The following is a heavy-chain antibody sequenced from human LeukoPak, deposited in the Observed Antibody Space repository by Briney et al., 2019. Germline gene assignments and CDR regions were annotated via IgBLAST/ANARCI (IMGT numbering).Heavy chain of an antibody. D-gene: IGHD3-3*01. CDR2: ISSSGRNI. J-gene: IGHJ2*01. V-gene: IGHV3-21*01. Sequence: GGSLRLSCAASGFTFVSFGMNGVRQAPGKGLEWVSSISSSGRNIHYADSLKGRFTISRDNAKNSLYLQMNSLRAEDTAVYYCARDRFDDAWYFDLWGRGTLVTVSS. CDR3: ARDRFDDAWYFDL. CDR1: GFTFVSFG.